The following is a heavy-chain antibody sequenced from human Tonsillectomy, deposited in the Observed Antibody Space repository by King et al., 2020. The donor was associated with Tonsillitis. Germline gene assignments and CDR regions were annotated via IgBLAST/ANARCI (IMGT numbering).Heavy chain of an antibody. CDR3: ARRMELLLDWDAFYI. J-gene: IGHJ3*02. Sequence: VQLQESGPGLVKPSETLSLTCTVSGYSISSGYYWGWIRQPPGKGLEWIGSIFHSGSTYYNPSLKSRVTISVDTSKNQFSLKLSSVTAADTAVYYCARRMELLLDWDAFYIWGQGTMVTVSS. CDR2: IFHSGST. CDR1: GYSISSGYY. D-gene: IGHD1-26*01. V-gene: IGHV4-38-2*02.